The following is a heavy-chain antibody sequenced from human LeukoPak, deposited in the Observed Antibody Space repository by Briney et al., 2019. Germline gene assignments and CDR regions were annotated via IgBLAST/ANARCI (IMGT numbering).Heavy chain of an antibody. CDR3: TRVGYIDAGIDY. D-gene: IGHD5-24*01. Sequence: GGSLRLACVAAGFPFSIYWMTCVRQAPGKGVECVANINQDGSKKSYVHSVKGRFTISRDNAKNSLYLQMNSLRAEAPAIYYCTRVGYIDAGIDYWGQGTLVNVSS. V-gene: IGHV3-7*04. J-gene: IGHJ4*02. CDR1: GFPFSIYW. CDR2: INQDGSKK.